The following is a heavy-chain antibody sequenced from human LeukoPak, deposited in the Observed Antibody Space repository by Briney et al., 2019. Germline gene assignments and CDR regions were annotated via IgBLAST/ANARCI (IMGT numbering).Heavy chain of an antibody. CDR3: ARSYSSGWAVVY. V-gene: IGHV1-18*01. CDR1: GYTFTSYG. Sequence: ASVKVSCKASGYTFTSYGINWVRQAPGQGLEWMGWISAYNGDTNYAQKLQGRVTMTRDTSISTAYMELSRLRSDDTAVYYCARSYSSGWAVVYWGQGTLVTVSS. CDR2: ISAYNGDT. D-gene: IGHD6-19*01. J-gene: IGHJ4*02.